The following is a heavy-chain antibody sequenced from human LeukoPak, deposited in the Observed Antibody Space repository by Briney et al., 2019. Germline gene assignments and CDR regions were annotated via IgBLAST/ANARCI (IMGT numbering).Heavy chain of an antibody. CDR3: AKDSPYGTAGY. D-gene: IGHD2-8*02. J-gene: IGHJ4*02. Sequence: GGSLRLSCAASVFTFSNYNMNWVRQAPGKGLEWVSSISSSSSYIYYADSVKGRFTISRDNTKNSLYLQMNSLRAEDTAVYYRAKDSPYGTAGYWGQGTLVTVSS. CDR2: ISSSSSYI. V-gene: IGHV3-21*01. CDR1: VFTFSNYN.